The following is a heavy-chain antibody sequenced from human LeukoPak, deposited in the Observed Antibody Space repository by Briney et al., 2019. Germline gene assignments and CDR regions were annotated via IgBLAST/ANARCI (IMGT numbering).Heavy chain of an antibody. J-gene: IGHJ4*02. CDR1: GFTFSSYS. Sequence: GGSLRLSCAASGFTFSSYSMNWVRQAPGKGLEWVSSISSSSSYIYYADSVKGRFTISRDNAKNSLYLQMNSLRAEDTAVYYCARAIGPVAGADYWGQGTLVTVSS. CDR3: ARAIGPVAGADY. D-gene: IGHD6-19*01. CDR2: ISSSSSYI. V-gene: IGHV3-21*01.